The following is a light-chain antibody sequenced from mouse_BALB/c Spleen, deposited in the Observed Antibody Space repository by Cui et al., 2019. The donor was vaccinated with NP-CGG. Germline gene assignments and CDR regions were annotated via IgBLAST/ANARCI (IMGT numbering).Light chain of an antibody. CDR2: GTN. V-gene: IGLV1*01. CDR3: ALWYSNHWV. J-gene: IGLJ1*01. Sequence: QAVVTQESALTTSPGETVTLTCRSSTGAVTTSNYANWVQEKPDHLFTGLIGGTNNRAPGIPARFSGSLIGDKAALTITGAQIDDEGKYFCALWYSNHWVFGGGTKLTVL. CDR1: TGAVTTSNY.